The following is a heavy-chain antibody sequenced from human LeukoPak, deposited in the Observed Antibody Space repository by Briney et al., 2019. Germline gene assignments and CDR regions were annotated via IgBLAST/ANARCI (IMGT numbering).Heavy chain of an antibody. CDR2: IYWDDDR. V-gene: IGHV2-5*02. CDR3: AHRRRGGWYDPLYDY. D-gene: IGHD6-19*01. J-gene: IGHJ4*02. Sequence: SGTTLVKPTQTLTLTCTFSGFSLSTSGVGVGWIRQPPGKALEWLALIYWDDDRRYSPSLKSRLTITKDTSKNQVVLTMTNMDPVDTATYYCAHRRRGGWYDPLYDYWGQGTLVTVSS. CDR1: GFSLSTSGVG.